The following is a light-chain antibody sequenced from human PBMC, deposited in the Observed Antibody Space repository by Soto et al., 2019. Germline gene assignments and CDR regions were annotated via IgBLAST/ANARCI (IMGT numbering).Light chain of an antibody. CDR3: QQYDNWPPCT. CDR1: QSVSRF. Sequence: EIVMTQSPATLSVSPGERVTLSCRASQSVSRFVAWYQQRPGQAPRLLIYDTSTRATGVPARFSGSGSGTEFSLTISSLQSEDFAVYYCQQYDNWPPCTFGQGTKLEVK. V-gene: IGKV3-15*01. J-gene: IGKJ2*02. CDR2: DTS.